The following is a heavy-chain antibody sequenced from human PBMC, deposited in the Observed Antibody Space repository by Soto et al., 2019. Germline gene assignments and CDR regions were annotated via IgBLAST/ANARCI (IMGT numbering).Heavy chain of an antibody. CDR3: TTDYSSSPYYYYGMDV. D-gene: IGHD6-6*01. J-gene: IGHJ6*02. V-gene: IGHV3-13*01. CDR1: GFGFNGYD. CDR2: ISTAGDT. Sequence: PGGSLRLSCAASGFGFNGYDMHWVRQAPGKNLEWVAAISTAGDTYYLGSVKGRFTISREDAKNSLSLQMNSLRVGDTAVYYCTTDYSSSPYYYYGMDVWGQGTTVTVSS.